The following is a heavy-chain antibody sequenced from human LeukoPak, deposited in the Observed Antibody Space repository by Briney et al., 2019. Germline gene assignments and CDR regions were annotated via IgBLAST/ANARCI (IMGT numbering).Heavy chain of an antibody. J-gene: IGHJ4*02. D-gene: IGHD3-22*01. V-gene: IGHV3-21*04. CDR1: GFTFSSYS. Sequence: GGSLRLSCAASGFTFSSYSMNWVRQAPGKGLEWVSSISSSSSYIYYADSVKGRFTISRDNSKNTLYLQMSSLRVEDTAVYYCANEDSSGYYYWGQGTLVTVSS. CDR3: ANEDSSGYYY. CDR2: ISSSSSYI.